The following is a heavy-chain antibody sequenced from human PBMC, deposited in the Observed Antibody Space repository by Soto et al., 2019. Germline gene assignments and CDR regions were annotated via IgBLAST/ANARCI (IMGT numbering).Heavy chain of an antibody. J-gene: IGHJ4*02. Sequence: EVQLVESGGGLIQPGGSLRLSCAASGFAVSSNYMTWVRQAPGKGLEWVSVIYGGGTTNYADSVKGRFTISRDTTKNTLYLQMNSLRAEDTAVYYCVKTTGWPGFDFWGQGTLVTVSS. CDR3: VKTTGWPGFDF. CDR2: IYGGGTT. V-gene: IGHV3-53*01. D-gene: IGHD6-19*01. CDR1: GFAVSSNY.